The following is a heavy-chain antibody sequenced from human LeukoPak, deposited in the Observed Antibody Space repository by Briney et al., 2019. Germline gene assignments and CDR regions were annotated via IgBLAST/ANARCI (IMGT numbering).Heavy chain of an antibody. D-gene: IGHD6-19*01. Sequence: GASVKVSCKASDYTFTSYGISWVRQAPGQGLEWMGIINPSGGSTSYAQKFQGRVTMTRDMSTSTVYMELSSLRSEDTAVYYCATTSSGWYERNAFDIWGQGTMVTVSS. J-gene: IGHJ3*02. CDR1: DYTFTSYG. V-gene: IGHV1-46*01. CDR2: INPSGGST. CDR3: ATTSSGWYERNAFDI.